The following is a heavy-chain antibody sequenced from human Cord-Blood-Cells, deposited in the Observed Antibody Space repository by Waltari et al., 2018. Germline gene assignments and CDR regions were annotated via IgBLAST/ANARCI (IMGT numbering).Heavy chain of an antibody. CDR2: INSEGSST. J-gene: IGHJ4*02. Sequence: EVQLVESGGGLVQPGGSLRLFCAASGFTFSSYWMHWVRQAPGKGLVSVSRINSEGSSTSYADYVTGRFPISRDNAKNTLYLQMNSLRTEDTAVYYCAREHIVVVTAIDYWGQGTLVTVSS. D-gene: IGHD2-21*02. CDR1: GFTFSSYW. CDR3: AREHIVVVTAIDY. V-gene: IGHV3-74*01.